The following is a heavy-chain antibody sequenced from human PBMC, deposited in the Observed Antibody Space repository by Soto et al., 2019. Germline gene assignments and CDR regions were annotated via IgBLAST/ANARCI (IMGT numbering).Heavy chain of an antibody. CDR1: GGSFSGYY. CDR3: ARGRIVVVVAAKIRGWLDP. CDR2: INHSGST. Sequence: SETLSLTCAVYGGSFSGYYWSWIRQPPGKGLEWIGEINHSGSTNYNPSLKSRVTISVDTSKNQFSLKLSSVTAADTAVYYCARGRIVVVVAAKIRGWLDPWGQGTLVTVSS. J-gene: IGHJ5*02. D-gene: IGHD2-15*01. V-gene: IGHV4-34*01.